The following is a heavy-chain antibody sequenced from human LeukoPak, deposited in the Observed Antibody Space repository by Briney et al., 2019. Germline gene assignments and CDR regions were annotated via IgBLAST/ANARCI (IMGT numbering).Heavy chain of an antibody. D-gene: IGHD2-2*01. CDR1: GGSISSGGYY. Sequence: PSETLSLTCTVSGGSISSGGYYWSWIRQPPGKGLEWIGYIYHSGSTYYNPSLKSRVTISVDRSKNQFSLKLSSVTAADTAVYYCASDPIVVVPAATIWGQGTPVTVSS. CDR2: IYHSGST. V-gene: IGHV4-30-2*01. CDR3: ASDPIVVVPAATI. J-gene: IGHJ4*02.